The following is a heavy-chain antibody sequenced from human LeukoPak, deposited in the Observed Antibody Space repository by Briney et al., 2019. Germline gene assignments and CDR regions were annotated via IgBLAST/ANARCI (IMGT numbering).Heavy chain of an antibody. CDR1: GFTFSKYW. Sequence: GGSLRLSCAASGFTFSKYWLHWLRQAPGKGLVWVSRINPDDKSASYADSVKGRFTIARDDARKTLYLQMNSLRAEDTAVYYCATPEGGGYYFDYWGQGTLVTVSS. J-gene: IGHJ4*02. D-gene: IGHD4-23*01. CDR3: ATPEGGGYYFDY. V-gene: IGHV3-74*01. CDR2: INPDDKSA.